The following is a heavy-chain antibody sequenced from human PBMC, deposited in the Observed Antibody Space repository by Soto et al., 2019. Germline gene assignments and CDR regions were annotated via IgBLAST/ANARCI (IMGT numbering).Heavy chain of an antibody. CDR2: INHSGST. V-gene: IGHV4-34*01. J-gene: IGHJ5*02. Sequence: QVQLQQWGAGLLKPSETLSLTCAVYGGSFSGYYWSWIRQPPGKGLEWIGEINHSGSTNYNPSLESRVTISVNTSKNQFALKLSSVTAADSAVYYCARGGGYCSGTSCYALTSWGQGTLVTVSS. CDR3: ARGGGYCSGTSCYALTS. CDR1: GGSFSGYY. D-gene: IGHD2-2*01.